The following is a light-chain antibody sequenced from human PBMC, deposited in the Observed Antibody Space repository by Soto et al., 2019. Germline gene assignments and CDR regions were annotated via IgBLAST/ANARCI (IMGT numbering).Light chain of an antibody. V-gene: IGLV2-18*01. CDR2: EAS. Sequence: LTQPPSVCGSPGQSITISCTGTITDFVSYNRVSWYQQPPGTAPKLIIYEASNRPSGVPDRFSGYKYGNTASLTISGLQAADEADYYCSLYTSENTYVFGTGTTVTVL. J-gene: IGLJ1*01. CDR3: SLYTSENTYV. CDR1: ITDFVSYNR.